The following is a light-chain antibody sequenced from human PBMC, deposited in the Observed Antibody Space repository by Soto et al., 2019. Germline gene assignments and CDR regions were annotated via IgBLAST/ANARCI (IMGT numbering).Light chain of an antibody. V-gene: IGKV1-39*01. CDR2: AAS. J-gene: IGKJ5*01. Sequence: GGLVTLTCQASQSVRDYVNWYQQRPGKAPNLLIYAASTLHSGVPSRFSGSGSGTFFTLTINCLQPEDFAPYYCQQSYSTPRIFGQGTRLEI. CDR3: QQSYSTPRI. CDR1: QSVRDY.